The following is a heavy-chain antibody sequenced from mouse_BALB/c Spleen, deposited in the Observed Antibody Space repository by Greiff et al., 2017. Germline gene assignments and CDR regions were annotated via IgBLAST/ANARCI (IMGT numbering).Heavy chain of an antibody. CDR3: ARYSLTKDAMDY. CDR2: INPYYGST. CDR1: GYSFTDYI. V-gene: IGHV1-39*01. Sequence: EVQLQQTGPELVKPGASVKISCKASGYSFTDYIMLWVKQSHGKSLEWIGNINPYYGSTSYNLKFKGKATLTVDKSSSTAYMQLNSLTSEDSAVYYCARYSLTKDAMDYWGQGTSVTVSS. D-gene: IGHD1-3*01. J-gene: IGHJ4*01.